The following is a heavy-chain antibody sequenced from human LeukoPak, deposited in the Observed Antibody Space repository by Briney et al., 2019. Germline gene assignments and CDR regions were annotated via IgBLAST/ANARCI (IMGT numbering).Heavy chain of an antibody. D-gene: IGHD2-15*01. V-gene: IGHV3-7*03. CDR1: GFTFTTYW. CDR2: MKPDGSEI. CDR3: AKSVAPYCSGGSCFDAFDI. Sequence: GGSLRLSCAASGFTFTTYWMSWVRQAPGKGLEWVANMKPDGSEIFYVDSVKGRFTISRDNSKNTLYLQMNSLRAEDTAVYYCAKSVAPYCSGGSCFDAFDIWGQGTMVTVSS. J-gene: IGHJ3*02.